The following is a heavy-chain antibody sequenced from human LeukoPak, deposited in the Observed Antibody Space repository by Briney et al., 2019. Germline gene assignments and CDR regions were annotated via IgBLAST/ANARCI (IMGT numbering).Heavy chain of an antibody. Sequence: SETLSLTCAVYGGSLSSYYWSWIRQPPGKGLEWIAYIYSSGSANYNPSLKSRVTISVDTSKNQFSLKLGSLTAADTAVYYCARQVDTYVYFDNWGQGTLVTVSS. J-gene: IGHJ4*02. CDR3: ARQVDTYVYFDN. V-gene: IGHV4-59*08. CDR2: IYSSGSA. D-gene: IGHD3-16*01. CDR1: GGSLSSYY.